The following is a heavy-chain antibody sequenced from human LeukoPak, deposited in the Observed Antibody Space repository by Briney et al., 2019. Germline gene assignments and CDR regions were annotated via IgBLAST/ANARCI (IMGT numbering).Heavy chain of an antibody. Sequence: GASVKVSCKASGYTFTAYFMHWVRQAPGQGLECMGWINPNSGGRHYAQKFQGRVTMTRDTSISTAYMELRRLRYDDTAVYYCARVPIDFKAVAATFDYWGQGTLVTVSS. CDR2: INPNSGGR. CDR3: ARVPIDFKAVAATFDY. D-gene: IGHD6-19*01. J-gene: IGHJ4*02. CDR1: GYTFTAYF. V-gene: IGHV1-2*02.